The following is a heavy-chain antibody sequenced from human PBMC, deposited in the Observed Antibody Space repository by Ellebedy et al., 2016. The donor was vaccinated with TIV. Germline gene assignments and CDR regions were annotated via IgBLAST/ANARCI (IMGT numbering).Heavy chain of an antibody. CDR3: AREYSTSSGRAFDI. CDR1: GFTFSNYW. CDR2: IHTDGSNT. J-gene: IGHJ3*02. Sequence: GGSLRLSCAASGFTFSNYWMHWVRQAPGKGLVWVSRIHTDGSNTGYADSVKGRFTISRDNAKNTLYLQTNSLRAEDTAVYYCAREYSTSSGRAFDIWGQGTMVTVSS. D-gene: IGHD6-6*01. V-gene: IGHV3-74*01.